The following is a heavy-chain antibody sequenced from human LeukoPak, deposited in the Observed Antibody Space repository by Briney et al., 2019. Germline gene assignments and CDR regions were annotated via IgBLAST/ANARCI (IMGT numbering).Heavy chain of an antibody. D-gene: IGHD3-3*01. CDR3: ARGGNDFWSGSPDAFDI. J-gene: IGHJ3*02. Sequence: SETLSLTCTVSGGSISSYYWSWIRQPPGEGLEWSGYIYYSGSTNYNPSLKSRVTISVDTSKNQFSLKLSSVTAADTAVYYCARGGNDFWSGSPDAFDIWGQGTMVTVSS. CDR1: GGSISSYY. V-gene: IGHV4-59*01. CDR2: IYYSGST.